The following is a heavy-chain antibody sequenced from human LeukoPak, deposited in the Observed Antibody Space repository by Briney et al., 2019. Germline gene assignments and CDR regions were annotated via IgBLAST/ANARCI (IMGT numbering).Heavy chain of an antibody. Sequence: GGSLRLSCAASGFTFSSYGMHWVRQAPGKGLEWVAFIRYDGSNKYYADSVKGRFTISRDNSKNTLYLQMNSLRAEDTAVYYCAKGRCTNGVRYHPDAFDIWGQATMVTVST. CDR1: GFTFSSYG. V-gene: IGHV3-30*02. D-gene: IGHD2-8*01. CDR2: IRYDGSNK. CDR3: AKGRCTNGVRYHPDAFDI. J-gene: IGHJ3*02.